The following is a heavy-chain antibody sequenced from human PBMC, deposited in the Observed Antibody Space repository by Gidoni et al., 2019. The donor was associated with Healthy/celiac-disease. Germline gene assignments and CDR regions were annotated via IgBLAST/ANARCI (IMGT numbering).Heavy chain of an antibody. CDR2: INHSGST. CDR1: GGSFSGYY. J-gene: IGHJ5*02. D-gene: IGHD7-27*01. CDR3: ARGGVRPGGFDP. Sequence: QVQLQQWGAGLLKPSETLSLTCAVYGGSFSGYYWSWIRQPPGKGLEWIGEINHSGSTNYNPSLKSRVTISVDTSKNQFSLKLSSVTAADTAVYYCARGGVRPGGFDPWGQGTLVTVSS. V-gene: IGHV4-34*01.